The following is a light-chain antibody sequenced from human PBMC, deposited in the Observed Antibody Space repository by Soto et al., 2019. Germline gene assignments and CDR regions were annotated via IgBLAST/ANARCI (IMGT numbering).Light chain of an antibody. J-gene: IGLJ3*02. CDR3: QTWGTGLLV. Sequence: QPVLTQSPSASASLGASVKLTCTLSSGHSSYAIAWHQQQPEKGPRYLMKLNSDGSHSKGDGIPDRFSGSSSGAERYLTISSLQSEDEADYYCQTWGTGLLVFGGGTKLTGL. CDR1: SGHSSYA. CDR2: LNSDGSH. V-gene: IGLV4-69*01.